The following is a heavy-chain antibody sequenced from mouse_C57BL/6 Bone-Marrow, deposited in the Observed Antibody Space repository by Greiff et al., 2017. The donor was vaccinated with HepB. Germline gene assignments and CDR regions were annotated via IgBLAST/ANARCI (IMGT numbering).Heavy chain of an antibody. CDR2: IDPSDSDT. CDR1: GYTFTSYW. CDR3: ARFGNSLYWYFDV. Sequence: VQLQQPGAELVRPGSSVKLSCKASGYTFTSYWMHWVKQRPIQGLEWIGNIDPSDSDTHYNQKFKDKATLTVDKSSSTAYMQLSSLTSEDSAVYYCARFGNSLYWYFDVWGTGTTVTVSS. D-gene: IGHD2-1*01. V-gene: IGHV1-52*01. J-gene: IGHJ1*03.